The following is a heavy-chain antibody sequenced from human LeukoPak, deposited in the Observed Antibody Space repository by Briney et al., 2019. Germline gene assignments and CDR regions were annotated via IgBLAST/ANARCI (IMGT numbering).Heavy chain of an antibody. CDR2: IYYSGST. Sequence: ASETLSLTCTVSGGSISSSSYYWGWIRQPPGKGLEWIGSIYYSGSTYYNPSLKSRVTISVDTSKNQFSLQLSSVTPEDTAVYYCARQNNTYHHYNLGWFDPWGQGTLVTVSS. J-gene: IGHJ5*02. CDR3: ARQNNTYHHYNLGWFDP. V-gene: IGHV4-39*01. D-gene: IGHD5-24*01. CDR1: GGSISSSSYY.